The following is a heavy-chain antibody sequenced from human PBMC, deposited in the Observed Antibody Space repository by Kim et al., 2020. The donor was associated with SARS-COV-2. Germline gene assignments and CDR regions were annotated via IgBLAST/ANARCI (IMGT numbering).Heavy chain of an antibody. D-gene: IGHD2-15*01. CDR3: ANRGYCTGGTRYSHFDH. V-gene: IGHV3-23*01. J-gene: IGHJ4*01. Sequence: GGSLRLSCAASGFTLSSYAMAWVRQAPGKGLEWVSTIGTGGDTHYADSVKGRFTISRDIFKNTLYLQTNSLRAEDTAIYYCANRGYCTGGTRYSHFDHWG. CDR2: IGTGGDT. CDR1: GFTLSSYA.